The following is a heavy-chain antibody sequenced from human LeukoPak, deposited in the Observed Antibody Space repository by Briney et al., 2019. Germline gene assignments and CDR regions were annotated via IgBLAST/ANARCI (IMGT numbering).Heavy chain of an antibody. CDR2: ISTGGSI. D-gene: IGHD6-13*01. J-gene: IGHJ4*02. CDR1: GFTFSDFY. CDR3: ARDITAAGLFFDY. V-gene: IGHV3-11*04. Sequence: GGSLRLSCAASGFTFSDFYMSWIRQAPGKGPEWVSYISTGGSIYYADSVRGRFTISRDNAKNSLYLQMNSLRAEDTAVYYCARDITAAGLFFDYWGQGTLVTVSS.